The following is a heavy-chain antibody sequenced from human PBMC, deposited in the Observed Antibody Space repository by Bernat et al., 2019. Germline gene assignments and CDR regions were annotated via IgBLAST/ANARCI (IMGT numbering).Heavy chain of an antibody. D-gene: IGHD6-13*01. CDR1: GFTFSSYG. V-gene: IGHV3-30*18. CDR3: AKGSSSWYAGWFDP. Sequence: QVQLVESGGGVVQPGRSLRLSCAASGFTFSSYGMHWVRQAPGKGLEWVEVISYDGSNEYYAASVKGRFTISRDNSKNTLYLQINSLSAEDTAVYYCAKGSSSWYAGWFDPWGQGTLVTVSS. J-gene: IGHJ5*02. CDR2: ISYDGSNE.